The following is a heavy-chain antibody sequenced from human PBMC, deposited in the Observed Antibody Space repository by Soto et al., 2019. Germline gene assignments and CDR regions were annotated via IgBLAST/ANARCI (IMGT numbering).Heavy chain of an antibody. V-gene: IGHV3-30*18. CDR3: AKDLYYYDSSGYIDY. D-gene: IGHD3-22*01. J-gene: IGHJ4*02. Sequence: GGSLRLSCAASGFTFSSYGMHWVRQAPGKGLEWVAVISYDGSNKYYADSVKGRFTISRDNSKNTLYLQMNSLRAEDTAVYYCAKDLYYYDSSGYIDYWGQGTLVTVSS. CDR2: ISYDGSNK. CDR1: GFTFSSYG.